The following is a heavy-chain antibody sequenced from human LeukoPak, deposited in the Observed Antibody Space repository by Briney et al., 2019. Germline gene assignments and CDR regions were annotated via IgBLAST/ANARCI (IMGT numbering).Heavy chain of an antibody. J-gene: IGHJ4*02. V-gene: IGHV3-7*04. CDR1: GFPFSSYW. CDR2: IKQDGSKK. D-gene: IGHD5-24*01. Sequence: GGSLRLSCVASGFPFSSYWMTWVRQAPGKGLEWVANIKQDGSKKSYVDSVKGRFTISRDNAKNSLYLQMNSLRDEDTAIYYCTRVGYIDEGIDYWGQGTLVTVSP. CDR3: TRVGYIDEGIDY.